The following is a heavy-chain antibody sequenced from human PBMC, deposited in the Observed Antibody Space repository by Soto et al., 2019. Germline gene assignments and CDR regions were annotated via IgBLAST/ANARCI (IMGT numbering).Heavy chain of an antibody. V-gene: IGHV3-15*01. CDR3: AAHLVECCPLDY. J-gene: IGHJ4*02. D-gene: IGHD2-8*02. Sequence: EVQLVESGGDFVKPGGSLRVSCAVSGFSFSNAWMSWVRQAPGKGLEWVGRIKTKADGGTTDYAAPVKGRFTIPRDGLKNMVLLQIHSLETEDTAVYYCAAHLVECCPLDYWGQGTLVTVSS. CDR1: GFSFSNAW. CDR2: IKTKADGGTT.